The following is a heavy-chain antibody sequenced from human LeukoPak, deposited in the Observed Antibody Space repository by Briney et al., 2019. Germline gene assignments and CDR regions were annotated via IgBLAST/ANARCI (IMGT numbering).Heavy chain of an antibody. D-gene: IGHD3-10*01. J-gene: IGHJ4*02. V-gene: IGHV3-23*01. Sequence: GGSLRLSCAASGFTFSSYAMSWVRQAPGKGLEWVSAISGSGATTYYADSVKGGFTISRDKSSNTLYLQMNSLRAEDTAVYYCAKDYAYYYGSGIGGFDYWGQGTLVTVSS. CDR2: ISGSGATT. CDR1: GFTFSSYA. CDR3: AKDYAYYYGSGIGGFDY.